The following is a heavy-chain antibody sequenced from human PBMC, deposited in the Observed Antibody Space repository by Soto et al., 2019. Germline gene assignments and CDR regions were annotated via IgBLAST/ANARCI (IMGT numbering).Heavy chain of an antibody. CDR1: RFTFSGYW. V-gene: IGHV3-7*01. J-gene: IGHJ3*02. CDR3: ERGARI. Sequence: EVQLVESGGDLVQPGGSLRLSCADSRFTFSGYWMYWVRQAPGKGLYWVANIKEDGSEKNYVDSVRGRFTISRDNAKNSLYLQMNSLRAEDTAVYYCERGARIWGQGTMVTVS. CDR2: IKEDGSEK.